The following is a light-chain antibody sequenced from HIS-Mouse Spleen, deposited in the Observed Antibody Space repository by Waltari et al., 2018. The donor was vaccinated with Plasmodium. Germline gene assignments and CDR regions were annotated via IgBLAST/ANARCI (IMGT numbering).Light chain of an antibody. CDR2: EGS. CDR3: CSYAGSSTFVV. CDR1: SSDVGSYNL. Sequence: QSALTQPASVSGSPGQSITISCPGTSSDVGSYNLVPWYQQHPGKAPKLRIYEGSKRPSGVSNRFSGSKSGNTASLTISGLQAEDEADYYCCSYAGSSTFVVFGGGTKLTVL. J-gene: IGLJ2*01. V-gene: IGLV2-23*03.